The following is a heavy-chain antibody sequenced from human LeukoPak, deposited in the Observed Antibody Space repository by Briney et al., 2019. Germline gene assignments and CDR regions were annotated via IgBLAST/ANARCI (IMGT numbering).Heavy chain of an antibody. D-gene: IGHD3-10*01. CDR2: INHSGST. J-gene: IGHJ4*02. CDR1: GGSFSGYY. V-gene: IGHV4-34*01. CDR3: ARGWGATNTYYYGSGGRDKLSCYFDY. Sequence: PSETLSLTCAVYGGSFSGYYWSWIRQPPGKGLEWIGEINHSGSTNYNPSLKSRVTISVDTSKNQFSLKLSSVTAADTAVYYCARGWGATNTYYYGSGGRDKLSCYFDYWGQGTLVTVSS.